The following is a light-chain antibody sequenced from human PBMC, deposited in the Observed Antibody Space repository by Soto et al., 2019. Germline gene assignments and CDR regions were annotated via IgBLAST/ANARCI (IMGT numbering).Light chain of an antibody. CDR3: QQYSDFLIS. CDR1: QSISRS. Sequence: DIQMTQSPSTLSASVGDRVTITCRASQSISRSLAWYQQKPGKAPSLLIYDASSLEGGVPSRFSGSGFGTEFTLTITNLQPADFATYDCQQYSDFLISFGPGTKVDVK. CDR2: DAS. J-gene: IGKJ3*01. V-gene: IGKV1-5*01.